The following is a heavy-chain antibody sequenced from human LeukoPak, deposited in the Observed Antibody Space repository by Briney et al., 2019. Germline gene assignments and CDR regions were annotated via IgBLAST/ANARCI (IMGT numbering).Heavy chain of an antibody. CDR3: ARGRRQWLVRGYFDY. V-gene: IGHV4-34*01. CDR1: GGSSSGYY. Sequence: SETLSLTCAVYGGSSSGYYWSWIRQPPGKGLEWIGEINHSGSTNYNPSLKSRVTISVDTSKNQFSLKLSSVTAADTAVYYCARGRRQWLVRGYFDYWGQGTLVTVSS. CDR2: INHSGST. J-gene: IGHJ4*02. D-gene: IGHD6-19*01.